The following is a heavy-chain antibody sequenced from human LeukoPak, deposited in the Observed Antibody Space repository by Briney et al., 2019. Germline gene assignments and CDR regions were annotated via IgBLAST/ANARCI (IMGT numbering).Heavy chain of an antibody. CDR2: ISGSGGST. J-gene: IGHJ4*02. V-gene: IGHV3-23*01. CDR3: TREHWWRQEY. CDR1: GFTFSSYG. D-gene: IGHD2-8*02. Sequence: GGSLRLSCAASGFTFSSYGMSWVRQAPGKGLEWVSAISGSGGSTYYADSVKGRFTISRDNAKNSLYLHMNSLRAEDTAVYYCTREHWWRQEYWGLGTLVTVSS.